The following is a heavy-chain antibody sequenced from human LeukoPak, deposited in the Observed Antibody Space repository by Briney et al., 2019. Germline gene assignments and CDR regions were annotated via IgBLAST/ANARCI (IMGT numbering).Heavy chain of an antibody. D-gene: IGHD5-18*01. CDR3: AKGNGYSYGRYYFDY. Sequence: GGSLRLSCAASGFTFSSYAMGWVRQAPGKELEWVSAITASGGNTYYADSVKGRFTISRDNSKNTLYLQVNSLRAEDKAVYYCAKGNGYSYGRYYFDYWGQGTLVTVSS. CDR2: ITASGGNT. J-gene: IGHJ4*02. V-gene: IGHV3-23*01. CDR1: GFTFSSYA.